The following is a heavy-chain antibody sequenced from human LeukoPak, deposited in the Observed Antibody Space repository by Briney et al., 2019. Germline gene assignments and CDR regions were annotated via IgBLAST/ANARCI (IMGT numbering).Heavy chain of an antibody. V-gene: IGHV3-21*01. CDR1: GFTFSSYA. CDR3: ARVRSAGYYGMDV. J-gene: IGHJ6*02. CDR2: ISSGSSYI. Sequence: GGSLRLSCAASGFTFSSYAMHWVRQAPGKGLEWVSSISSGSSYIFYGDSMKGRFTISRENAKNSLYLQMNGLRPEDSAVYYCARVRSAGYYGMDVWGQGTTVTVSS. D-gene: IGHD6-13*01.